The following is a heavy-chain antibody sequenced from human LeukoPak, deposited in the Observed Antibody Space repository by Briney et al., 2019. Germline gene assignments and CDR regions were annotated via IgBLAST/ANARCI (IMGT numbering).Heavy chain of an antibody. Sequence: GGSLRLSCVASGFIVSNNYMSWVRQAPGKGLEWVSVIYSGGSTYYADSVKGRFTISRDNSKNTVYLQMNSLRAEDTAVYYCARGLAARLVWNAYWGQGTQVTVSS. D-gene: IGHD6-6*01. J-gene: IGHJ4*02. V-gene: IGHV3-53*01. CDR1: GFIVSNNY. CDR2: IYSGGST. CDR3: ARGLAARLVWNAY.